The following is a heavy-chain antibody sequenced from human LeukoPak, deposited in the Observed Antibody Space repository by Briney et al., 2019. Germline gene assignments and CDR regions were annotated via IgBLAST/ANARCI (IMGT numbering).Heavy chain of an antibody. V-gene: IGHV3-30*02. J-gene: IGHJ4*02. CDR1: GFTFSTYG. D-gene: IGHD3-10*01. CDR3: ASGIYYASVHTWSPV. CDR2: IRYDGSNK. Sequence: GGSLRLSCAASGFTFSTYGMHWVRQAPGKGLEWVAFIRYDGSNKYYVDSVKGRFTISRDNAKNSLYLQMSSLRADDTAVYYCASGIYYASVHTWSPVWGQGTLVTVS.